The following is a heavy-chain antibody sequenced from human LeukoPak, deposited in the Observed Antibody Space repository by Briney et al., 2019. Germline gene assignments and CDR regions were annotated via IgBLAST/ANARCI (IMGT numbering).Heavy chain of an antibody. D-gene: IGHD3-22*01. CDR1: GYTFTGYY. CDR3: ARVWISMMVMDAFDI. V-gene: IGHV1-2*02. CDR2: INPNSSAT. Sequence: ASVKVSCKASGYTFTGYYIHWVRQAPGQGLEWMGWINPNSSATNYAQKFHGRVTMTRDTSISTAYMELSRLRSDDTAVYFCARVWISMMVMDAFDIWGQGTMVTVSS. J-gene: IGHJ3*02.